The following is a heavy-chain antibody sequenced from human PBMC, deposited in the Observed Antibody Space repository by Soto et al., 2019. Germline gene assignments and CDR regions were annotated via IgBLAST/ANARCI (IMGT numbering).Heavy chain of an antibody. CDR1: GYTFSNYG. V-gene: IGHV1-18*01. J-gene: IGHJ6*02. D-gene: IGHD5-18*01. Sequence: QVQLVQSGAEVKKPGASVKVSCKASGYTFSNYGISWARQGPGQGLEWMGWISGYNGNTHYEEKVQDRIKMTTDTSTSTADMELRSLRSDDAAVYFCARDPGFGFGYSYAFAMDVWGQGTKVTVSS. CDR2: ISGYNGNT. CDR3: ARDPGFGFGYSYAFAMDV.